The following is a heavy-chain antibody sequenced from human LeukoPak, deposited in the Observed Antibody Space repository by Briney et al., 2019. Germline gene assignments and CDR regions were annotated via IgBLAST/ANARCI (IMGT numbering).Heavy chain of an antibody. CDR3: TPLLSTPDYYYYGMDV. J-gene: IGHJ6*02. D-gene: IGHD5/OR15-5a*01. V-gene: IGHV3-73*01. CDR2: IRSKANSYAT. CDR1: GFTFSGSA. Sequence: GGSLRLSCAASGFTFSGSAMHWVRQASGKGLEWVGRIRSKANSYATAYAASVKGRFTISRDDSKNTAYLQMNSLKTEDTAVYYCTPLLSTPDYYYYGMDVWGQGTTVTVSS.